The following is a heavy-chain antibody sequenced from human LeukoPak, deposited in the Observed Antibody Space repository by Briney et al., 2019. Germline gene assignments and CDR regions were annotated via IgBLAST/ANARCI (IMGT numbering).Heavy chain of an antibody. CDR3: ARDGADSVLLWFGELPHYFDY. CDR2: ISSSGSTI. J-gene: IGHJ4*02. Sequence: GGSLRLSCAASGFTFSGYYMSWIRQAPGKGLEWVSYISSSGSTIYYADSVKGRFTISRDNAKNSLYLQMNSLRAEDTAVYYCARDGADSVLLWFGELPHYFDYWGQGTLVTVSS. D-gene: IGHD3-10*01. V-gene: IGHV3-11*01. CDR1: GFTFSGYY.